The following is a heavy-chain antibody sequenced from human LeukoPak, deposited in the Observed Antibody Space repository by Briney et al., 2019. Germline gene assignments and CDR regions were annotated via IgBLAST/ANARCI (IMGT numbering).Heavy chain of an antibody. D-gene: IGHD3-22*01. Sequence: PGGSLRLSCAASGFTFSIYAVSWVRQAPGKVLEWGSSVSGSGGSTYYVDSVKGRLTISGANSKSTLFLTMNSLRAEDSAVYYCAKSSYYDSSGYYREYYFDYWGQGTLVTVYS. V-gene: IGHV3-23*01. CDR3: AKSSYYDSSGYYREYYFDY. CDR2: VSGSGGST. J-gene: IGHJ4*02. CDR1: GFTFSIYA.